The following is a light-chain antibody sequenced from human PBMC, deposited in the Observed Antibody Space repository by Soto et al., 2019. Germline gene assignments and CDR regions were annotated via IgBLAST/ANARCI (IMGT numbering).Light chain of an antibody. CDR1: QSLLHSNGYNY. CDR2: LGS. Sequence: DIVMTQSPLSLPVTPGEPASISCRSSQSLLHSNGYNYLDWYLQKPGQSPQLLIYLGSNRASGVPDRFSGSGSGTDFKLKISRVEAEDFGVYYCMQALQTRWTFGQGTKVEIK. J-gene: IGKJ1*01. V-gene: IGKV2-28*01. CDR3: MQALQTRWT.